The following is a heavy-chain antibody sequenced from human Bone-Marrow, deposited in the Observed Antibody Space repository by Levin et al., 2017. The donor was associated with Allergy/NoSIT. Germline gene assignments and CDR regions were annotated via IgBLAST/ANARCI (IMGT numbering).Heavy chain of an antibody. V-gene: IGHV3-30*18. J-gene: IGHJ4*02. CDR3: AKDTHIPRYCSSASSWGFDY. Sequence: GGSLRLSCAASGFTFSSYGMHWVRQAPGKGLEWVAVISYDGSNKYYADSVKGRFTISRDNSKNTLYLQMNSLRAEDTAVYYCAKDTHIPRYCSSASSWGFDYWGQGTLVTVSS. CDR2: ISYDGSNK. D-gene: IGHD2-2*01. CDR1: GFTFSSYG.